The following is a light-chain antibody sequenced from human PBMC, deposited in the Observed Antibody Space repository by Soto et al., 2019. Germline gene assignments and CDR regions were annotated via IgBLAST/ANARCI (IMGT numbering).Light chain of an antibody. CDR1: QSLGSD. CDR3: QQYYNWPRT. CDR2: GAS. V-gene: IGKV3-15*01. Sequence: EIVMTQSPGTLSLSPGDTATLSCRASQSLGSDLAWYQQKPGQAPRLLIFGASARPTGIPARISGSGSGTEFTLTISSLRSEDFAVYFCQQYYNWPRTFGQGTKVKI. J-gene: IGKJ1*01.